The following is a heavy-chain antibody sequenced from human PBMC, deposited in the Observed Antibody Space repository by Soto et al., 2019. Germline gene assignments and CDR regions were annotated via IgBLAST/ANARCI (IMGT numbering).Heavy chain of an antibody. CDR3: AKDLKTDYCSSTSCYN. CDR2: ISGSGGST. V-gene: IGHV3-23*01. D-gene: IGHD2-2*02. CDR1: GFTFSSYA. Sequence: GGSLRLSCVASGFTFSSYAMSWVRQAPGEGLEWVSAISGSGGSTYYADSVKGRFTISRDNSKNTLYLQMNSLRAEDTAVYYCAKDLKTDYCSSTSCYNWGQGTLVTVSS. J-gene: IGHJ4*02.